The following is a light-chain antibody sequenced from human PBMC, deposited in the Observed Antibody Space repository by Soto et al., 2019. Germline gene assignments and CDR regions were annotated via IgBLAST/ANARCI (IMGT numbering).Light chain of an antibody. CDR2: TAS. J-gene: IGKJ1*01. CDR1: QSISSY. V-gene: IGKV1-39*01. Sequence: IQMTQSPSSLSASVGDRVTITCRASQSISSYLNWYQQKPGKAPNLLIYTASSLESGVPSRFSGSGSGRDFTLTISSLQPEDFATYYCQQANSFPLTFGQGTKVDIK. CDR3: QQANSFPLT.